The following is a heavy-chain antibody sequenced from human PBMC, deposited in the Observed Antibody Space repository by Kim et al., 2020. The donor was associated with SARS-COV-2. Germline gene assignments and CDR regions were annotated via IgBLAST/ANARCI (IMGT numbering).Heavy chain of an antibody. Sequence: YNPSRESIVSISVDPAKTQFSLKLSSVTAAATAVYYCARPRGGRYWYFDLWGRGTLVTVSS. D-gene: IGHD2-15*01. CDR3: ARPRGGRYWYFDL. V-gene: IGHV4-31*01. J-gene: IGHJ2*01.